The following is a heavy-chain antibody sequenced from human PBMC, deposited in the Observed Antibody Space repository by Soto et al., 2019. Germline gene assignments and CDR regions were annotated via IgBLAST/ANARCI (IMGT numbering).Heavy chain of an antibody. J-gene: IGHJ3*02. CDR1: GGTFSSFG. D-gene: IGHD3-22*01. CDR2: IIPIFGTA. V-gene: IGHV1-69*13. CDR3: ARGRGQGYYYDSSGYYLLPDI. Sequence: SVKVSCKASGGTFSSFGISWVRQAPGQGLEWMGGIIPIFGTANYAQKFQGRVTITADESTSTAYMELSSLRSEDTAVYYCARGRGQGYYYDSSGYYLLPDIWGQGTMVTVSS.